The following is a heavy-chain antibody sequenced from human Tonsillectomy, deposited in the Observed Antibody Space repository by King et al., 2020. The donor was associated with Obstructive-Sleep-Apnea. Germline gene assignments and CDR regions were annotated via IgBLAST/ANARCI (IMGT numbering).Heavy chain of an antibody. CDR2: ISWNSGSI. CDR3: AKGLGATLWAEYFQH. D-gene: IGHD1-26*01. V-gene: IGHV3-9*01. CDR1: GFTFDDYA. J-gene: IGHJ1*01. Sequence: VQLVESGGGLVQPGRSLRLSCAASGFTFDDYAMHWVRQAPGKGLEWVSSISWNSGSIGYADSVKGRFTISRDNARNSLYLQMNSLRAEDTGLYYCAKGLGATLWAEYFQHWGQGTLVTVSS.